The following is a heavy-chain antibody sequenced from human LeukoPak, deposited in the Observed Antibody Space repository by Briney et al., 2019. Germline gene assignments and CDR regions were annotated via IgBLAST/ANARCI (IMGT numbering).Heavy chain of an antibody. V-gene: IGHV4-59*11. CDR3: AKIGVGRFDP. J-gene: IGHJ5*02. CDR2: IYDRGST. Sequence: SETLSLTCTVTGASISSPYWCWIRQTPGTGVEWIGDIYDRGSTTYNPSLKSRVSISVDTSRNQFSLNLRYVTAADTAVYYCAKIGVGRFDPWGQGTLVTVSS. CDR1: GASISSPY. D-gene: IGHD3-3*01.